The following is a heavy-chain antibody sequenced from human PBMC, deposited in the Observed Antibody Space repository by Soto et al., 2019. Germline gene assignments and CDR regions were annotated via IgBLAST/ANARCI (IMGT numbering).Heavy chain of an antibody. CDR2: IWYDGSNK. CDR1: GFTFSSYG. V-gene: IGHV3-33*01. CDR3: ARDLGLGARGYYYGMDV. J-gene: IGHJ6*02. D-gene: IGHD1-26*01. Sequence: QVQLVESGGGVVQPGRSLRLSCAASGFTFSSYGMHWVRQAPGKGLEWVAVIWYDGSNKYYADSVKGRFTISRDNSKNTLYRQMNSLRAEDTAVYYCARDLGLGARGYYYGMDVWGQGTTVTVSS.